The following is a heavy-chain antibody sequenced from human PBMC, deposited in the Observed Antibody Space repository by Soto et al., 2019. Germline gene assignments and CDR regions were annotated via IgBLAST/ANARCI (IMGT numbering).Heavy chain of an antibody. CDR2: IIPIFETA. CDR1: GDTFDIYG. J-gene: IGHJ4*02. V-gene: IGHV1-69*06. D-gene: IGHD3-22*01. CDR3: ARGGIHFADSSGHAFDS. Sequence: QVELVQSGAEVKKPGSSVKVSCKASGDTFDIYGFNWVRQAPGEGLEWMGVIIPIFETADYAQKFQSRVSITADKATSTAYMELGSLTSEDTAVYYCARGGIHFADSSGHAFDSWGQGTLSSVTS.